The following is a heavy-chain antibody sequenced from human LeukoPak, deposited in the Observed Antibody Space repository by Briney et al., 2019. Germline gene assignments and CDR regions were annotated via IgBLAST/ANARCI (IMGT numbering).Heavy chain of an antibody. D-gene: IGHD6-13*01. Sequence: GGSLRLSCAASGFTFSTYGMHWVRQAPGQGLEWVAIIWYDGSDKYYADSVKGRFAISRDNSKNTLYLQMDSLKVEDSAVYYCAREGGQQLGSFDYWGQGTLVTVTS. V-gene: IGHV3-33*01. CDR2: IWYDGSDK. CDR3: AREGGQQLGSFDY. J-gene: IGHJ4*02. CDR1: GFTFSTYG.